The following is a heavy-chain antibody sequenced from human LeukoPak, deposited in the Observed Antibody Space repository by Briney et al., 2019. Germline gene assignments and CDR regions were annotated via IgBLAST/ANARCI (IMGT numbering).Heavy chain of an antibody. D-gene: IGHD2-21*02. CDR3: ARNQAYCGGDCPGAFDI. CDR1: GFTFSSYG. Sequence: PGGSLRLSCAASGFTFSSYGMHWVRQAPGKGLGWVAVIWYDGSNKYYADSVKGRFTISRDNSKNTLYLQMNSLRAEDTAVYYCARNQAYCGGDCPGAFDIWGQGTMVTVSS. V-gene: IGHV3-33*01. J-gene: IGHJ3*02. CDR2: IWYDGSNK.